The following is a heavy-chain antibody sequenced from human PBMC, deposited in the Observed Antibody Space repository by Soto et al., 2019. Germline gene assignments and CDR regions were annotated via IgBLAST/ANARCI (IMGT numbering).Heavy chain of an antibody. V-gene: IGHV1-46*03. D-gene: IGHD2-2*01. Sequence: ASVKVSCKASGYTFTTYYIHWVRQAPGQGLEWMGIINPSGGSTSYAQKFQGRVTMTRDTSTSTVYMELSSLRSEDTAVYYCARSVSGCGTSCYYYFDFWGQGTLVTVSS. CDR3: ARSVSGCGTSCYYYFDF. J-gene: IGHJ4*02. CDR2: INPSGGST. CDR1: GYTFTTYY.